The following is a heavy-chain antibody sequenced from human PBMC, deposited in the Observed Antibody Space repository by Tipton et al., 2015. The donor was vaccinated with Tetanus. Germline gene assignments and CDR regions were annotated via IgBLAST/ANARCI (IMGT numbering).Heavy chain of an antibody. V-gene: IGHV4-39*01. D-gene: IGHD6-13*01. CDR2: IYYSGST. CDR1: GGSISSSSYF. J-gene: IGHJ4*02. Sequence: TLSLTCTVSGGSISSSSYFWGWIRQPPGKGLEWIGSIYYSGSTYYNPSLKSRVTISVDTSKNQFSLRVSSVTAADTAVYYCARPGGSSWYTHYLDYWGQGTLVTVSS. CDR3: ARPGGSSWYTHYLDY.